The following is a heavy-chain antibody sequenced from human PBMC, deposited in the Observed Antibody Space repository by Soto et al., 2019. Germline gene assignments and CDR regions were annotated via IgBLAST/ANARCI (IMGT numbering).Heavy chain of an antibody. CDR1: GFTFSNYV. V-gene: IGHV3-30-3*01. CDR2: VSFAGTNK. J-gene: IGHJ6*01. D-gene: IGHD1-26*01. Sequence: QVQLVESGGGVVQPGRSLRLSCVASGFTFSNYVMHWVRRAPGKGLEWVAVVSFAGTNKYYPDSVKGRFTISRDNSRNTLSLEMHSLTAEDTAVYYCAREGSAVGHYGLDVWGQGTPVTVSP. CDR3: AREGSAVGHYGLDV.